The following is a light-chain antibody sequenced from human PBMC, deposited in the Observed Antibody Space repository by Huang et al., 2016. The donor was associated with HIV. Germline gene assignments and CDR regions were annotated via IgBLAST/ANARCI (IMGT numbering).Light chain of an antibody. Sequence: IVMTQSPAALSVSLGERVILSCRASQSVGTKIAWYFQRPGQAPRLLIYGASTRASGTTARFSGSGSGTDFNLTISSLQSEDFAVYHCQQYNTWPPNYTFGQGTKLETK. CDR2: GAS. CDR1: QSVGTK. CDR3: QQYNTWPPNYT. V-gene: IGKV3-15*01. J-gene: IGKJ2*01.